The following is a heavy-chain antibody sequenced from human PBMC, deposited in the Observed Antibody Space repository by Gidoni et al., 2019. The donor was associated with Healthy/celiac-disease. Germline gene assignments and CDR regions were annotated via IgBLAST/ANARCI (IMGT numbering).Heavy chain of an antibody. CDR2: ISYDGSNK. J-gene: IGHJ4*02. CDR3: ARQGGTLFDY. D-gene: IGHD1-1*01. V-gene: IGHV3-30-3*01. Sequence: RQAPGKGLEGVAVISYDGSNKYYADSVKGRFTISRDNSKNTLYLQMNSLRAEDTAVYYCARQGGTLFDYWGQGTLVTVSS.